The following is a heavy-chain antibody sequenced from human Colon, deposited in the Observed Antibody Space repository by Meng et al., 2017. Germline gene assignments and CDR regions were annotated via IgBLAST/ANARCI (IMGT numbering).Heavy chain of an antibody. D-gene: IGHD6-13*01. J-gene: IGHJ4*02. CDR1: GFSINSYW. Sequence: GGSLRLSCAASGFSINSYWMNWVRQAPGKGLEWVANISADGSAKREVDSVKGRFTVASDNAKSSMYLQMNDQRVEDTAVYYCAGWVSRNYWGQGTLVTVSS. V-gene: IGHV3-7*01. CDR2: ISADGSAK. CDR3: AGWVSRNY.